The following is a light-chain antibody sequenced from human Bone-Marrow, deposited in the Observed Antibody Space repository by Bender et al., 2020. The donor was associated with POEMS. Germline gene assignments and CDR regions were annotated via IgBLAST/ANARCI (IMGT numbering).Light chain of an antibody. CDR1: DSNFGGNN. V-gene: IGLV1-47*01. J-gene: IGLJ2*01. CDR2: RNN. Sequence: QSVLTQPPSASGTPGQSIIISCSGTDSNFGGNNVNWYQHLPGTAPKVLIYRNNQRPSGVPDRVSGSKSGTSASLAISGLRSEDEADYYCATWDDSVSGRIFGGGTKLTVL. CDR3: ATWDDSVSGRI.